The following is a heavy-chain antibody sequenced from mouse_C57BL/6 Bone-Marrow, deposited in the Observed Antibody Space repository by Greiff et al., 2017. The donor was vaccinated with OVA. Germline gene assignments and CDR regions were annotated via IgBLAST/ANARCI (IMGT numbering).Heavy chain of an antibody. Sequence: QVQLQQPGAELVRPGTSVKLSCKASGYTFTSYWMHWVKQRPGQGLEWIGVIDPSDSYTNYNQKFKGKATLTVDTSSSTAYMQLSSLTSEDSAVYYCARDDYDWYYDVWGTGTTVTGSS. V-gene: IGHV1-59*01. D-gene: IGHD2-4*01. J-gene: IGHJ1*03. CDR2: IDPSDSYT. CDR3: ARDDYDWYYDV. CDR1: GYTFTSYW.